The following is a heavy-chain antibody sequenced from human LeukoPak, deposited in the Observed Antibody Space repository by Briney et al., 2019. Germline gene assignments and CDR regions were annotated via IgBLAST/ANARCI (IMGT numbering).Heavy chain of an antibody. D-gene: IGHD3-3*01. J-gene: IGHJ2*01. Sequence: GGSLRLSCAASGFSFSTYSMNWVRQAPGKGLEWVSSISSSSAHIFYADSVKGRFSISRDNAKNSLYLQMNSLRAEDTAVYYCAREIRSNYDFWSGYHAYWYFDLWGRGTLVTVSS. V-gene: IGHV3-21*01. CDR2: ISSSSAHI. CDR1: GFSFSTYS. CDR3: AREIRSNYDFWSGYHAYWYFDL.